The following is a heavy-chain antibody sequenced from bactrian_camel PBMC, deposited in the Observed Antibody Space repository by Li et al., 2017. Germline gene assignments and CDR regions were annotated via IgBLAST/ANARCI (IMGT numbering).Heavy chain of an antibody. CDR3: AAEGYYWRNYYRAYGCEFEY. J-gene: IGHJ4*01. CDR2: ISEGGST. V-gene: IGHV3S40*01. D-gene: IGHD1*01. Sequence: VQLVESGGGLVQPGGSLRLSCAASGRVFSIYSMTWVRQAPGKGLEWVSTISEGGSTYYADSVKGRFTISRDNAKNTVNLQMNSLKTEDTAVYYCAAEGYYWRNYYRAYGCEFEYWGQGTQVTVS. CDR1: GRVFSIYS.